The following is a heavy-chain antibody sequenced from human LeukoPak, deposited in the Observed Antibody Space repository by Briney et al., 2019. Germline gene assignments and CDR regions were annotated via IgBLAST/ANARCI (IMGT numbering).Heavy chain of an antibody. J-gene: IGHJ4*02. D-gene: IGHD6-6*01. V-gene: IGHV3-66*02. CDR3: ARDQSFQQLAQDY. CDR1: GFTVSSNY. CDR2: IYSGGST. Sequence: GSLRLSCAASGFTVSSNYMSWVRQAPGKGLEWVSVIYSGGSTYYADSVKGRFTISRDNSKNTLYLQMNSLRAEDTAVYYCARDQSFQQLAQDYWGQGTLVTVSS.